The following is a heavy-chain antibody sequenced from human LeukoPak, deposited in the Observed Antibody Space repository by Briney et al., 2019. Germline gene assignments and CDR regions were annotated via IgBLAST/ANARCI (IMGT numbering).Heavy chain of an antibody. J-gene: IGHJ4*02. V-gene: IGHV3-30*04. Sequence: GGSLRLSCAASGFTFSSYAMHWVRQAPGKGLEWVAVISYDGSNKYYADSVKGRFTISRDNAKNSLYLQMNSLRAEDTALYYCAKGETEAVAGAFDYWGQGTLVTVSS. D-gene: IGHD6-19*01. CDR3: AKGETEAVAGAFDY. CDR2: ISYDGSNK. CDR1: GFTFSSYA.